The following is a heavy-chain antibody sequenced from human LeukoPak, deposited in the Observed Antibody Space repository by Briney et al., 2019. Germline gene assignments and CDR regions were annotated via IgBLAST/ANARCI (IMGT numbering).Heavy chain of an antibody. CDR3: ARGPPHYYHMDV. CDR2: MNPNSGNT. J-gene: IGHJ6*03. V-gene: IGHV1-8*01. CDR1: GYTFTSYD. Sequence: GASVKVSCKASGYTFTSYDINWVRQATGQGLEWMGWMNPNSGNTGYAQKFQGRVTMTRNTSISTAYMELSSLRSEDTAVYYCARGPPHYYHMDVWGKGTTVTVSS.